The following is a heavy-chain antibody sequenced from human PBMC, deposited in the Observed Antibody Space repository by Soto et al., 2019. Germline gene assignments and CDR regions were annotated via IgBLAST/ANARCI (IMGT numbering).Heavy chain of an antibody. D-gene: IGHD6-19*01. CDR2: IIPIFGTA. Sequence: GASVKVSCKASGGTFSSYAISWVRQAPGQGLEWMGGIIPIFGTANYAQKFQGRVTITADDSTSTAYMELSSLRSDDTAVYYCARGGRDEGIAVASRYYYYGMDVCGQGTTVAVSS. V-gene: IGHV1-69*13. CDR1: GGTFSSYA. CDR3: ARGGRDEGIAVASRYYYYGMDV. J-gene: IGHJ6*02.